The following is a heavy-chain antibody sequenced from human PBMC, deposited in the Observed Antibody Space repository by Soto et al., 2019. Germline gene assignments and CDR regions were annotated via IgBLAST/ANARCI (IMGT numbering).Heavy chain of an antibody. CDR1: GYTFINYA. V-gene: IGHV1-3*05. CDR2: INAGNGDT. J-gene: IGHJ4*02. D-gene: IGHD2-15*01. CDR3: ARGGAGYYFDY. Sequence: QVQLVQSGAEEKKPGASVKVSCKASGYTFINYAIHWVRQAPGQRLEWMGWINAGNGDTKYSQKFQGRVTITRDTSANTAYMELRGLRSEGTDVYYCARGGAGYYFDYWGQGTLVTVSS.